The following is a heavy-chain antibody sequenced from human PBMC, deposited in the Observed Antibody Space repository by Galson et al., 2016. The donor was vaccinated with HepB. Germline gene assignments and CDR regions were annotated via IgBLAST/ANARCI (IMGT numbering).Heavy chain of an antibody. CDR3: ASGTGAYVQ. CDR1: GDSVSRNTAA. V-gene: IGHV6-1*01. J-gene: IGHJ4*02. D-gene: IGHD5-12*01. CDR2: TYYRSKWSS. Sequence: CAISGDSVSRNTAAWNWIRQSPSRGLEWLGRTYYRSKWSSDYAVSMKSRITINAYTSMNQFSLQLNSVTPEDTAVYYCASGTGAYVQWGQGTLVTVSS.